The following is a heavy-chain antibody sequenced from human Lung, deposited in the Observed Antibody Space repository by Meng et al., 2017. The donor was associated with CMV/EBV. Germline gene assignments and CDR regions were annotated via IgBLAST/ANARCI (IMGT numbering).Heavy chain of an antibody. D-gene: IGHD6-13*01. CDR1: GDSMNNYY. Sequence: SETLSLXXTVSGDSMNNYYWNWIRQPPGKGLEWIGYMYYSGSTNYNPSLKSRVTISVDTSKNQFSLILSSVTAADTAVYYCARGGRGAAAGQDYWGQGTLVTVSS. V-gene: IGHV4-59*01. CDR3: ARGGRGAAAGQDY. J-gene: IGHJ4*02. CDR2: MYYSGST.